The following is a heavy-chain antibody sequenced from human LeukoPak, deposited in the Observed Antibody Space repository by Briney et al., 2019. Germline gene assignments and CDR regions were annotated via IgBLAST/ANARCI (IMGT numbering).Heavy chain of an antibody. J-gene: IGHJ4*02. Sequence: GGSVKVSCKASGGTFSSYAISAVRQAPGQGVEWMGGIIPIFGTANYAQKFQGRVTITADESTSTAYMELSSLRSEDTAVYYCARMLKKGNYGSADYWGQGTLVTVSS. CDR1: GGTFSSYA. D-gene: IGHD3-10*01. V-gene: IGHV1-69*13. CDR3: ARMLKKGNYGSADY. CDR2: IIPIFGTA.